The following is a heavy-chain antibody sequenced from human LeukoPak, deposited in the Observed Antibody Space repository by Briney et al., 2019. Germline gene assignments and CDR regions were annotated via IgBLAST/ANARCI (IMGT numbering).Heavy chain of an antibody. CDR1: GFTFSNFW. V-gene: IGHV3-7*01. CDR3: ARDGRGYGETDY. J-gene: IGHJ4*02. CDR2: IQRDGSHK. D-gene: IGHD5-18*01. Sequence: GGSLRLSCAASGFTFSNFWMNWVRQAPGKGLEWVANIQRDGSHKNYVDSVKGRFTISRDNADNSLFLQMNSLRAEDTAVYYCARDGRGYGETDYWGQGTLVTVSS.